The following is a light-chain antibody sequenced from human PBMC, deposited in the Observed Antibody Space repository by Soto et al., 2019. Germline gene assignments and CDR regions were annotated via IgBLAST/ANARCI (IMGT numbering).Light chain of an antibody. Sequence: QSVLTQPRSVSGSPGQSLTISCTGTSSDVGGYNYVSWYQQYPGKVPKLMIYDVTKRPSGVPDRFSSSKSGNTASLTISGLQAEDEADYYCCSHAGSYTYVFGTGTKVTV. V-gene: IGLV2-11*01. J-gene: IGLJ1*01. CDR2: DVT. CDR1: SSDVGGYNY. CDR3: CSHAGSYTYV.